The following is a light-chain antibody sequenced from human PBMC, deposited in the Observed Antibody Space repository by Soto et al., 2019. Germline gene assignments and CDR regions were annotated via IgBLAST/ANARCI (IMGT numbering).Light chain of an antibody. CDR3: QQRSSWPPT. Sequence: IVLTQSPATLSVSPGERATLSCRASQSISSNLAWYQQKPGQAPRLLIYDASNRATGVPARFSGSGSGTDFTLTISSLEPEDFAVYYCQQRSSWPPTFGQGTRLEIK. CDR1: QSISSN. CDR2: DAS. V-gene: IGKV3-11*01. J-gene: IGKJ5*01.